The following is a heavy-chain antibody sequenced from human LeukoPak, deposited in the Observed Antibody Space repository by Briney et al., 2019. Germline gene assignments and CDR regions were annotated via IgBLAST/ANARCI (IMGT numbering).Heavy chain of an antibody. J-gene: IGHJ1*01. V-gene: IGHV4-4*07. CDR2: IYSSGST. CDR3: ARDGGSGSPIQH. Sequence: PSETLSLTCSVSGGSISSYYWSWIRQPAGKGLEWIGRIYSSGSTNYNPSLKSRVTMSVDTSKNEFSLQLSSVTAADTAVYHCARDGGSGSPIQHWGQGTLVTVSS. CDR1: GGSISSYY. D-gene: IGHD3-10*01.